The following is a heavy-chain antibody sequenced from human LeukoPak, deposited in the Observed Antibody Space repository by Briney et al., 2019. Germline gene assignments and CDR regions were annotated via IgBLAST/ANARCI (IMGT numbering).Heavy chain of an antibody. D-gene: IGHD6-13*01. CDR3: ARVASTGLFDC. CDR1: GGSISSGSYY. CDR2: IYYSGST. J-gene: IGHJ4*02. V-gene: IGHV4-31*03. Sequence: SETLSLTCTVSGGSISSGSYYWSWIRQHPGKGLEWIGYIYYSGSTYYNPSLKSRVTMSVDTAKNQFSLNLSSVTAADTAMYYCARVASTGLFDCWGQGTLVTVSS.